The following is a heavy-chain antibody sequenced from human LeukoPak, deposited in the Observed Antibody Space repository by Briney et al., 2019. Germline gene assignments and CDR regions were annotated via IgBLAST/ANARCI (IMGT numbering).Heavy chain of an antibody. Sequence: PSENLSLTCTVSGGSISSYYWSWIRQPAGKGLEWIGRIYTSGSTNYNPSLKSRVTMSVDTSKNQFSLKLSSVTAADTAVYYCARAGYSSSWYSGSGDWFDPWGQGTLVTVSS. D-gene: IGHD6-13*01. CDR1: GGSISSYY. CDR2: IYTSGST. CDR3: ARAGYSSSWYSGSGDWFDP. V-gene: IGHV4-4*07. J-gene: IGHJ5*02.